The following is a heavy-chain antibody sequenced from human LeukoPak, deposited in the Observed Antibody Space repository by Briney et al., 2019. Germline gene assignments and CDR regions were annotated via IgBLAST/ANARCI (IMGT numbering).Heavy chain of an antibody. D-gene: IGHD5-12*01. CDR2: ISAYNGNT. CDR1: GYTFTSYG. CDR3: ARESSGYDLSRILNY. J-gene: IGHJ4*02. Sequence: ASVKVSCKASGYTFTSYGISWVRQAPGQGLEWMGWISAYNGNTNYAQKLQGRVTMTTDTSTSTAYMELRSLRSDDTAVYYCARESSGYDLSRILNYWGQGTLVTVSS. V-gene: IGHV1-18*01.